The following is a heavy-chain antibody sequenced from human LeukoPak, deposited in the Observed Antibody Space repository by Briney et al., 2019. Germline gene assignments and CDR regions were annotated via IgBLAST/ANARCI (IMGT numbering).Heavy chain of an antibody. Sequence: GGSLRLSCAASGFTFSSYAMHWVRQAPGKGLEYVSAISSNGGSTYYANSVKGRFTISRDNSKNTLYLQMGSLRAEDMAAYYCASLFRRWELRDYWGQGTLVTVSS. CDR3: ASLFRRWELRDY. V-gene: IGHV3-64*01. J-gene: IGHJ4*02. CDR2: ISSNGGST. D-gene: IGHD1-26*01. CDR1: GFTFSSYA.